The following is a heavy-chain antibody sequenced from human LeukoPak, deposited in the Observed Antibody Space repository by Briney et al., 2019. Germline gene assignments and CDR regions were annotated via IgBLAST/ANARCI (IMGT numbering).Heavy chain of an antibody. CDR2: INPNSGGT. J-gene: IGHJ5*02. CDR3: AREGGYYGSGSFGWFDP. Sequence: GASVKVSCKASGYTFTGYYMHWVRQAPGQGLEWMGWINPNSGGTNYAQKFQGRVTMTRDTSISTAYMELSRLRSDDTAVYYCAREGGYYGSGSFGWFDPWGQGTLVTVSS. CDR1: GYTFTGYY. D-gene: IGHD3-10*01. V-gene: IGHV1-2*02.